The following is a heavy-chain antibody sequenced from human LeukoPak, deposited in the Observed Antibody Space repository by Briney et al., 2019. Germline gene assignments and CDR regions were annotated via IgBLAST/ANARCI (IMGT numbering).Heavy chain of an antibody. V-gene: IGHV4-59*01. D-gene: IGHD4-11*01. J-gene: IGHJ4*02. CDR1: GASISSNY. CDR2: MDKSGGT. Sequence: PSETLSLTCTVSGASISSNYWSWIRQPPGKGLEWIGYMDKSGGTTYNPSLKSRVTISVDTSKNQFSLNLSPVTAADTAVYYCARDYSKGGGFDFWGQGTLVTVSS. CDR3: ARDYSKGGGFDF.